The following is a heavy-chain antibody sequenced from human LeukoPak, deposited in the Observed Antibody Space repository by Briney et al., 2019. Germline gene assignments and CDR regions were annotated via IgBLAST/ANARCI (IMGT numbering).Heavy chain of an antibody. J-gene: IGHJ4*02. CDR1: GGSISGYY. Sequence: IPSETLSLTCTVSGGSISGYYWSWIRQPPGKGLEWIGYVYYSGSTNYNPSLKSRVTISVDTSKNQFSLKLSSVIAADTAVYYCARLHPGTDWGQGTLVTVSS. CDR3: ARLHPGTD. CDR2: VYYSGST. D-gene: IGHD1-7*01. V-gene: IGHV4-59*01.